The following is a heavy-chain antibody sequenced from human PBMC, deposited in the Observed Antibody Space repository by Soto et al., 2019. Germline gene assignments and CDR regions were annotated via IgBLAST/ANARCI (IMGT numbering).Heavy chain of an antibody. CDR1: GVSISSGNW. V-gene: IGHV4-4*02. D-gene: IGHD2-8*01. CDR3: ARLVYDTRLNYMYFDF. CDR2: IFHDGTA. Sequence: SETLSLTCAVSGVSISSGNWWTWIRQTPQRGLEYIGEIFHDGTANYYPSFERRVAISVDTSKNQFSLKLTSVTAADTAIYFCARLVYDTRLNYMYFDFWGQGALFTVS. J-gene: IGHJ4*02.